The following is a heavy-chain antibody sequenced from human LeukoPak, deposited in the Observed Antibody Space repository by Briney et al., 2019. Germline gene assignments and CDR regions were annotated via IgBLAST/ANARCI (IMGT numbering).Heavy chain of an antibody. V-gene: IGHV5-51*01. CDR1: GYSFTSYW. CDR2: IYPGDSDT. D-gene: IGHD2-2*01. Sequence: GESLKISCKGSGYSFTSYWIGWVRQMPGKGLEWMGIIYPGDSDTRYSPSFQGQVTISADKSISTAYLQWSSLKASDTAMYYCARYGREYCSSTSCYPKFDPWGQGTLVTVSS. J-gene: IGHJ5*02. CDR3: ARYGREYCSSTSCYPKFDP.